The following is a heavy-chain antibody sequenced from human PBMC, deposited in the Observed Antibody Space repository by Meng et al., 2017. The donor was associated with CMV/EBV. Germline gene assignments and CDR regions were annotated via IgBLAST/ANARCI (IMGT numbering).Heavy chain of an antibody. CDR2: MNPNSGNT. V-gene: IGHV1-8*01. CDR3: AREGGGDSGWYGRASYYYYYGMDV. J-gene: IGHJ6*02. CDR1: GYTFTSYD. Sequence: ASVKVSCKASGYTFTSYDINWVRQATGQGLEWMGWMNPNSGNTGYAQKFQGRVTMTRNTSISTAYMELSGLRSEDTAVYYCAREGGGDSGWYGRASYYYYYGMDVWGQGTTVTVSS. D-gene: IGHD5-12*01.